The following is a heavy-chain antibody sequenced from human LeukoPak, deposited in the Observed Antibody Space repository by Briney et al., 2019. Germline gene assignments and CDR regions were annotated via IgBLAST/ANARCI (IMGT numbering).Heavy chain of an antibody. CDR1: GFTFSSYA. CDR2: ISYDGSNK. V-gene: IGHV3-30-3*01. Sequence: GRSLRLSCAASGFTFSSYAMHWVRQAPGKGLEWVAVISYDGSNKYYADSVRGRFTISRDNSKNTLYLQMNSLRAEDTAVYYCARDRSFDFWSGHFDYWGQGTLVTVSS. J-gene: IGHJ4*02. CDR3: ARDRSFDFWSGHFDY. D-gene: IGHD3-3*01.